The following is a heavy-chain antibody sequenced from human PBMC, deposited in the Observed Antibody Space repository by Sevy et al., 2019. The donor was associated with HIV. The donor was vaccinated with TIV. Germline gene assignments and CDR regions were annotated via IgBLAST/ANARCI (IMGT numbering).Heavy chain of an antibody. V-gene: IGHV4-59*01. CDR2: IYYSGST. D-gene: IGHD3-10*01. Sequence: SETLSLTCTVSGGTISSYYWSWIRQPPGKGLEWIGYIYYSGSTNYNPSLKSRVTISVDTSKNQFSLKLSSVTAADTAVYYCARGYYGSGSYYYYYGMDVWGQWTTVTVSS. CDR1: GGTISSYY. CDR3: ARGYYGSGSYYYYYGMDV. J-gene: IGHJ6*02.